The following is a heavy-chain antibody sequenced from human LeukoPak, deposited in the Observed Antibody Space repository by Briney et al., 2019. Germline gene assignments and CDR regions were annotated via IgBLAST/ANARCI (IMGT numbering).Heavy chain of an antibody. CDR2: ISGSGGST. CDR1: GFTFSSYA. Sequence: GGSLRLSCAASGFTFSSYAMSWVRQAPGKGLEWVSAISGSGGSTYYADSVKGRFTISRDNSKNTLYLQMNSLRAEDTAVYYCAESLWFGELPWFDPWGQGTLVTVSS. CDR3: AESLWFGELPWFDP. J-gene: IGHJ5*02. D-gene: IGHD3-10*01. V-gene: IGHV3-23*01.